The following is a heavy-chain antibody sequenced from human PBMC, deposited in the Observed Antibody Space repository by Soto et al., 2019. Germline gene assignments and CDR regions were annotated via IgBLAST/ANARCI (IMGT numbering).Heavy chain of an antibody. CDR1: GDSISSGSAY. D-gene: IGHD4-17*01. Sequence: SETLSLTCTVSGDSISSGSAYWGWVRQPPGKGLEWIGSFYYSGNTHYNPSLKSRVTISVDGSKNHFSLELSSVTAADTAVYYCAKLGGTVTTQFWFDPWGQGTLVTVSS. V-gene: IGHV4-39*07. CDR2: FYYSGNT. J-gene: IGHJ5*02. CDR3: AKLGGTVTTQFWFDP.